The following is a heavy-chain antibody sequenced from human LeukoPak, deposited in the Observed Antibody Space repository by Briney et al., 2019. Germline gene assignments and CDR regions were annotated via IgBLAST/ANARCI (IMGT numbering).Heavy chain of an antibody. V-gene: IGHV4-59*01. CDR2: IYYRGST. CDR1: GGSINNYY. J-gene: IGHJ5*02. CDR3: ARGSRGGYNWFDP. Sequence: SETLSLTCTVSGGSINNYYWSWIRQPPGKGLEWIGYIYYRGSTNYNPSLKSRVTFSVDTSKNQFSLKLNSVTAADTALYYCARGSRGGYNWFDPWGQGTLVIVSS. D-gene: IGHD3-16*01.